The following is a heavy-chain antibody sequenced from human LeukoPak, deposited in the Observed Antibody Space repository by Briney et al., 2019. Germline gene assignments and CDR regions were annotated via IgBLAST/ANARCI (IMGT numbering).Heavy chain of an antibody. V-gene: IGHV4-39*07. Sequence: SETLSLTCTVSGGSISNNNYYWGWIRQPQGKGLEWIGNIYYSGSTYYNPSLKSRVTISVDTSKNQFSLNLNSVTAADTAVYYCARSRTGYGNNWFDPWGQGTLVTVSS. CDR2: IYYSGST. CDR1: GGSISNNNYY. CDR3: ARSRTGYGNNWFDP. D-gene: IGHD5-12*01. J-gene: IGHJ5*02.